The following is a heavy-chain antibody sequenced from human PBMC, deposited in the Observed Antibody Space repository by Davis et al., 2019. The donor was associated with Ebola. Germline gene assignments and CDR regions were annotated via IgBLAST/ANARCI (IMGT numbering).Heavy chain of an antibody. Sequence: ETLSLTCAVYGGSFSGYYWSWVRQAPGKGLEWVANIRGDGSEQSYVDSVKGRFTISRDNAKNSLYLEMNSLRAEDTAVFYCARDRWPNLASYYGMDVWGQGTTVTVSS. CDR2: IRGDGSEQ. D-gene: IGHD4-23*01. J-gene: IGHJ6*02. V-gene: IGHV3-7*01. CDR3: ARDRWPNLASYYGMDV. CDR1: GGSFSGYY.